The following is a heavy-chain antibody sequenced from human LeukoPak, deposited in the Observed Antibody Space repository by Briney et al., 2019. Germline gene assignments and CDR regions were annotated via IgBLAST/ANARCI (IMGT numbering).Heavy chain of an antibody. Sequence: SETLSLTCAVYGGSFSGYYWSWIRQPPGKGLVWIGEINHSGSTNYNPSLKSRVTISVDTSKNQFSLKLSSVTAADTAVYYCARGWLVHGYFDYWGQGTLVTVSS. CDR3: ARGWLVHGYFDY. CDR1: GGSFSGYY. V-gene: IGHV4-34*01. CDR2: INHSGST. D-gene: IGHD6-19*01. J-gene: IGHJ4*02.